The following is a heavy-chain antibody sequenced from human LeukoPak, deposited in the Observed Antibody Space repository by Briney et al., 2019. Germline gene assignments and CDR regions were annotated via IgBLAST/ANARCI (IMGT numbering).Heavy chain of an antibody. J-gene: IGHJ4*02. CDR1: GFTFSSYA. Sequence: GGSLRLSCAASGFTFSSYAMSWVRQAPGKGLEWVSAISGSGGSTYYADSVRGRFTISRDNSKNTLYLQMNSLRAEDTAVYYCAKADGWFGELPYFDYWGQGTLVTVSS. CDR2: ISGSGGST. CDR3: AKADGWFGELPYFDY. D-gene: IGHD3-10*01. V-gene: IGHV3-23*01.